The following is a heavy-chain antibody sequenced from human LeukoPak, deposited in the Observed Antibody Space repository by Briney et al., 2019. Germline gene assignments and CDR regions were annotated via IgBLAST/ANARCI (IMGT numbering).Heavy chain of an antibody. CDR1: GFTFSSYS. CDR3: ARGRVAAAGGVFDY. Sequence: PGGSLRLSCAASGFTFSSYSMNWVRQAPGKGLEWVSVIYSGGSTYYADSVKGRFTISRDNSKDTLYLQMNSLRAEDTAVYYCARGRVAAAGGVFDYWGQGTLVTVSS. V-gene: IGHV3-53*01. J-gene: IGHJ4*02. CDR2: IYSGGST. D-gene: IGHD6-13*01.